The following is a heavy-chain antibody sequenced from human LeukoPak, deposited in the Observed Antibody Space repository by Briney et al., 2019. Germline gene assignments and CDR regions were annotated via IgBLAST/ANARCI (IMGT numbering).Heavy chain of an antibody. Sequence: GGSLRLSCAASGFIFDDYAMHWVRQAPGKGLECVSLISWDGDSTYYSDSVKGRFTISRDNNKNSLYLQMNSLRTEDTALYYCATAPYDSIGIFDYWGRGTLVTVSS. V-gene: IGHV3-43D*03. CDR1: GFIFDDYA. J-gene: IGHJ4*02. D-gene: IGHD3-22*01. CDR3: ATAPYDSIGIFDY. CDR2: ISWDGDST.